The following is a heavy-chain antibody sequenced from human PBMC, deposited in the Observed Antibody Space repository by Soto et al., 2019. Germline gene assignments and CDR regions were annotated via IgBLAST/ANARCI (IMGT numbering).Heavy chain of an antibody. CDR2: INAGNGNK. Sequence: ASVKVSCKASGYTFTSYAMHWVRQAPGQRLEWMGWINAGNGNKKYSQKFQGRVTITRDTSASTAYMELSSLRSEDTAVYYCARMGITIFGVVTPHGMDVWGQGTTVTVSS. D-gene: IGHD3-3*01. V-gene: IGHV1-3*01. J-gene: IGHJ6*02. CDR1: GYTFTSYA. CDR3: ARMGITIFGVVTPHGMDV.